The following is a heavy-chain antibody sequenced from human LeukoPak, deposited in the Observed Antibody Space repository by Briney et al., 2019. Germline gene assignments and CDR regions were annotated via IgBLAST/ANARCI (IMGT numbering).Heavy chain of an antibody. Sequence: GGSLRLSCAASGFTFSNYAMSWVRQAPGKGLEWVGFIRSKAYGGTTEYAASVKGRFTISRDDSKSIAYLQMNSLKTEDTAVYYCTRASPPDYYYYGMDVWGQGTTVTVSS. V-gene: IGHV3-49*04. CDR1: GFTFSNYA. CDR2: IRSKAYGGTT. CDR3: TRASPPDYYYYGMDV. J-gene: IGHJ6*02.